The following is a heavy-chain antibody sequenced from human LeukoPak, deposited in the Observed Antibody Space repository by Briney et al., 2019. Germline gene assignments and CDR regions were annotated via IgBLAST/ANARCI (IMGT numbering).Heavy chain of an antibody. CDR3: ARDYGDYFDY. CDR1: GGSISGYY. D-gene: IGHD4-17*01. J-gene: IGHJ4*02. Sequence: SETLSLTCTVSGGSISGYYWSWIRQPPGKGLEWIGYIYYSGSTNYSPSLKSRVTISVDTSKNQFSLKLSSVTAADTAVYYCARDYGDYFDYWGQGTLVTVSS. V-gene: IGHV4-59*01. CDR2: IYYSGST.